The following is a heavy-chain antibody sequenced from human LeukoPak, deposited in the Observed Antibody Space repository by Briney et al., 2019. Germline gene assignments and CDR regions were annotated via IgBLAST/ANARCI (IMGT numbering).Heavy chain of an antibody. V-gene: IGHV4-4*07. D-gene: IGHD6-19*01. CDR3: ARAFPLQWLVSYFDD. CDR1: SGSISSYY. Sequence: SETLSLTCTVSSGSISSYYWSWIRQPAGKGLEWIGRIYTSGSTYYNPSLKSRVTISVDTSKNQFSLKLSSVTAADTAVCYCARAFPLQWLVSYFDDWGQGTLVTVSS. J-gene: IGHJ4*02. CDR2: IYTSGST.